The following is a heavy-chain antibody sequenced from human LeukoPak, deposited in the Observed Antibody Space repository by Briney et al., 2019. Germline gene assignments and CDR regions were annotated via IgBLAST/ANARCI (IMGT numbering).Heavy chain of an antibody. Sequence: ASVKVSCKASGYTFTSYGISWVRQAPGQGLEWMGWISAYNGNTNYAQKLQGRVTMTTDTSTSTAYMELRSLRSDDTVVYYCATGYYYDSTSVTTGFDYWGQGTLVTVSS. V-gene: IGHV1-18*01. CDR1: GYTFTSYG. CDR3: ATGYYYDSTSVTTGFDY. D-gene: IGHD3-22*01. CDR2: ISAYNGNT. J-gene: IGHJ4*02.